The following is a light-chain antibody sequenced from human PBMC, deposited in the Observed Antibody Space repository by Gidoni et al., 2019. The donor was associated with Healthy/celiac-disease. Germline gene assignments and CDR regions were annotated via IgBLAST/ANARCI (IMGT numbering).Light chain of an antibody. V-gene: IGKV1-5*03. CDR1: QSISSW. J-gene: IGKJ1*01. Sequence: DIQMTQSPSTLSAFVGDRVTITCRASQSISSWLAWYQQKPGKAHKLLIYKASSLESGVPSRVSGSGSGTEFTLTISSLQPDDFATYYGQQYNSSQWTFXQXTKVEIK. CDR2: KAS. CDR3: QQYNSSQWT.